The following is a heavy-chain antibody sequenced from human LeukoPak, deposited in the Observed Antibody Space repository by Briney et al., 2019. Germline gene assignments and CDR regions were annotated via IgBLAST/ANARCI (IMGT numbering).Heavy chain of an antibody. CDR3: ARAPRSGSYYSY. CDR2: INHSGTT. D-gene: IGHD1-26*01. J-gene: IGHJ4*02. V-gene: IGHV4-34*01. CDR1: GGSFSGYY. Sequence: SETLSLTCAVYGGSFSGYYWSWIRQPPGKGLEWIGEINHSGTTSYNLSLKSRVTISVDTSKNQFSLKLSSVTAADTAVYYCARAPRSGSYYSYWGQGTLVTVSS.